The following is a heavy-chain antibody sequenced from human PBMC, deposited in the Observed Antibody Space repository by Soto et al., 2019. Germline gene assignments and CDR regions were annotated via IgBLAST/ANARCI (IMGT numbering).Heavy chain of an antibody. CDR1: GGTFSSYA. CDR3: ARSQGSSTSLEIYYYYYYGMDV. Sequence: QVQLVQSGAEVKKPGSSVKVSCKASGGTFSSYAISWVRQAPGQGLEWMGGIIPISDTTNYAQKFQGRVTITADATTSADSMELRSLRSEDTAVYYWARSQGSSTSLEIYYYYYYGMDVWGQGTTVTVSS. V-gene: IGHV1-69*01. D-gene: IGHD2-2*01. J-gene: IGHJ6*02. CDR2: IIPISDTT.